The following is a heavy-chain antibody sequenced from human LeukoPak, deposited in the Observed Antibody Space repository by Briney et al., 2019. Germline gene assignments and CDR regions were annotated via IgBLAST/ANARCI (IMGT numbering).Heavy chain of an antibody. D-gene: IGHD6-19*01. J-gene: IGHJ4*02. CDR1: GGTFTSYP. Sequence: PSVKVSCKASGGTFTSYPISWVRQAPGQWLEWIGSIIPILGLANYAQKFQARVTITADKSKSPAYMELSSLRSEDTAVYYCARDNETFERGEQWLAFYFDYWGQGTLVTVSS. CDR3: ARDNETFERGEQWLAFYFDY. CDR2: IIPILGLA. V-gene: IGHV1-69*04.